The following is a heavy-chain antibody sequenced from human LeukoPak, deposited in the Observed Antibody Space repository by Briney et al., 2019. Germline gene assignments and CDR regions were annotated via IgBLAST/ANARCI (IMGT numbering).Heavy chain of an antibody. Sequence: GGSLRLSCAASGFPFSSYSMNWVRQAPGKGLVWVSSISTTGANMYYADSVRGRFTISRDNAKSSLFLQMSSLRAEDTAVYYCARRAPSHDFDSWGQGTLVTVSS. CDR2: ISTTGANM. J-gene: IGHJ4*02. V-gene: IGHV3-21*01. CDR3: ARRAPSHDFDS. CDR1: GFPFSSYS.